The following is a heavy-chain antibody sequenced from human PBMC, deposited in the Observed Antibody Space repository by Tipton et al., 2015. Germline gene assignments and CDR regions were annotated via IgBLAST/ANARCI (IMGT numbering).Heavy chain of an antibody. CDR2: ISSGGSTI. J-gene: IGHJ4*02. CDR1: GFTFSDYY. CDR3: ARAYYYASGGASEDY. D-gene: IGHD3-10*01. V-gene: IGHV3-11*01. Sequence: SLRLSCAASGFTFSDYYMSWIRQAPGKGLEWVSYISSGGSTIYYADSVKGRFTISRDNAKNSLFLQMSSLRADDTAVYYCARAYYYASGGASEDYWGQGTLVTVSS.